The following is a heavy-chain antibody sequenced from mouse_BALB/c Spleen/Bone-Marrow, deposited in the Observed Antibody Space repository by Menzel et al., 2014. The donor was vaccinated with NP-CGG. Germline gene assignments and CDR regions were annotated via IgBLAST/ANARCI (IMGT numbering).Heavy chain of an antibody. J-gene: IGHJ3*01. D-gene: IGHD1-1*01. CDR2: IDPANGNT. CDR1: GFNIKDTY. CDR3: APYYYGSSLFAY. V-gene: IGHV14-3*02. Sequence: VQLKQSGAELVKPGASVKLSCTASGFNIKDTYMHWVKQRPEQGLEWIGRIDPANGNTKYDPKFQGKATITADTSSNPAFPQLSSVTSEDTAVYYCAPYYYGSSLFAYWGQRTLVTVSA.